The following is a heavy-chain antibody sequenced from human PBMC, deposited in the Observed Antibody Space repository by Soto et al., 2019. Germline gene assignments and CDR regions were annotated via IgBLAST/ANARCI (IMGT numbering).Heavy chain of an antibody. CDR2: ISSSSSYI. D-gene: IGHD1-20*01. V-gene: IGHV3-21*06. CDR3: GSITGAKYVHS. J-gene: IGHJ1*01. Sequence: EVQLVESGGGLVKPGGSLRLSCAASGFTFSSYSMNWVRQAPGKGLEWVSSISSSSSYIYYADSVKGRFTIARDNAKNSRYLKKNNMKAEDTTVYYCGSITGAKYVHSWGKGTLVTVTS. CDR1: GFTFSSYS.